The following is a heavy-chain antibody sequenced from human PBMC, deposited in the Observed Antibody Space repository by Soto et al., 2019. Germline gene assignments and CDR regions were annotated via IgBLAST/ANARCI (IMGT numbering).Heavy chain of an antibody. Sequence: PWETLSLTGAVYGGSFSGYYWSWIRQPPGKGLEWIGEINHSGSTNYNPSLKSRVTISVDTSKNQFSLKLSSVTAADTAVYYCARVTLTMVRGVVTNYYYYGMDVWGQGTTVTVSS. CDR3: ARVTLTMVRGVVTNYYYYGMDV. J-gene: IGHJ6*02. CDR2: INHSGST. CDR1: GGSFSGYY. D-gene: IGHD3-10*01. V-gene: IGHV4-34*01.